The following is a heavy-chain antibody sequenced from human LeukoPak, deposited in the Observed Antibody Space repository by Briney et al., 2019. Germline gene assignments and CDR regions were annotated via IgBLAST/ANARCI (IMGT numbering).Heavy chain of an antibody. CDR3: ARDYHGSGSYSEFGY. V-gene: IGHV1-2*02. CDR1: GYTFTGYY. D-gene: IGHD3-10*01. J-gene: IGHJ4*02. Sequence: ASVKVSCKASGYTFTGYYMHWVRQAPGQGLEWMGWINPNSGGTNYAQKIQGRVTMTRDTSISTAYMELSRLRSDDTAVYYCARDYHGSGSYSEFGYWGQGTLVTVSS. CDR2: INPNSGGT.